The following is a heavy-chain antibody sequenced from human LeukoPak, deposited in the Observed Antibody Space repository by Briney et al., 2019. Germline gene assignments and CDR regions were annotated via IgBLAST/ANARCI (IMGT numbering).Heavy chain of an antibody. D-gene: IGHD2-2*01. CDR3: AKAACTTSCYYNC. J-gene: IGHJ4*02. Sequence: PGASLRLSCAASGFTFSTYAMSWVRQAPGKGLEWVSAISGTDGSTYYADSVKGRFTISRDNSKDTLYLQMNSLRAEDTAAYYCAKAACTTSCYYNCWGQGTLVTVSS. V-gene: IGHV3-23*01. CDR2: ISGTDGST. CDR1: GFTFSTYA.